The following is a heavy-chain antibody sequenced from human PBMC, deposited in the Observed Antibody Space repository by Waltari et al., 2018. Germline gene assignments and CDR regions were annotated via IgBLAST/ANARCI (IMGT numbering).Heavy chain of an antibody. V-gene: IGHV3-9*01. CDR3: AKVGYCSGGSCWGYYFDY. CDR1: GFTFDDYA. D-gene: IGHD2-15*01. Sequence: EVQLVESGGGLVQPGRSLRLSCAASGFTFDDYAMHWVRQAPGKGLEWVSGISWNSGSIGYADSVKGRFTISRDNAKNSLYLQMNSLRAEDTALYYCAKVGYCSGGSCWGYYFDYWGQGTLVTVSS. J-gene: IGHJ4*02. CDR2: ISWNSGSI.